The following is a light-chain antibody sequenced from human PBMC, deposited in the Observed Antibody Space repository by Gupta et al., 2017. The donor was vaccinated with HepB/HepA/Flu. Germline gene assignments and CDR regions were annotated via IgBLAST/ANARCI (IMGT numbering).Light chain of an antibody. CDR2: WAS. J-gene: IGKJ4*01. Sequence: DIVMTQSPDSLAVSLGETATFNCKSSQNLLHSSNNKNRLAWYQQKPGQPPKLLIYWASSRESGVPDRFSGSGSGTDFPLTISNLQAEDVAFYYCQQDIYFPITFGRGTPVEIK. CDR3: QQDIYFPIT. CDR1: QNLLHSSNNKNR. V-gene: IGKV4-1*01.